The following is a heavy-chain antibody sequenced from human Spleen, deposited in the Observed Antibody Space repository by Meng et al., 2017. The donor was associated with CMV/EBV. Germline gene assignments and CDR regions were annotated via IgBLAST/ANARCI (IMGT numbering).Heavy chain of an antibody. Sequence: ASVKVSCKASGYTFTGYYMHWVRQAPGQGLEWMGWINPNSGGTSYAQKFQGRVTMTRDTSINTAYMELSRLRSDDTAVYFCARRGRGGAVAGMGIDYWGQGTLVTVSS. CDR1: GYTFTGYY. CDR3: ARRGRGGAVAGMGIDY. CDR2: INPNSGGT. J-gene: IGHJ4*02. V-gene: IGHV1-2*02. D-gene: IGHD6-19*01.